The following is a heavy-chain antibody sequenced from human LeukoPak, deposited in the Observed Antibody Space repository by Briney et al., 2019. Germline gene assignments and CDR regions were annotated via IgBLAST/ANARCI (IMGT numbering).Heavy chain of an antibody. CDR3: ARARTKYSYGLTDFDY. V-gene: IGHV1-18*01. CDR2: ISAYNGNT. CDR1: GYTFTSYG. J-gene: IGHJ4*02. D-gene: IGHD5-18*01. Sequence: ASVKVSCKAPGYTFTSYGISWVRQAPGQGLEWMVWISAYNGNTNYAQKLHGRVTMTTDTSTSTAYMEPRSLRSDDTAVCYCARARTKYSYGLTDFDYWGQGTLVTVSS.